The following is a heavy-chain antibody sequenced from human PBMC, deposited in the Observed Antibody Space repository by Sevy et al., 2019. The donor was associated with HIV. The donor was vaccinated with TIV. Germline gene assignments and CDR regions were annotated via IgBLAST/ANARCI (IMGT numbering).Heavy chain of an antibody. D-gene: IGHD3-9*01. CDR1: GYSFTSYW. V-gene: IGHV5-51*01. CDR3: ARVQSLGSYHHILTAYSGEETYEY. CDR2: IYPGDSDT. J-gene: IGHJ4*01. Sequence: GESLKISCKGSGYSFTSYWIGWVRQKAGKGLDWMGIIYPGDSDTRYSPSLQGQVTISADKSISTGYLQWSSLEASDTAMYYCARVQSLGSYHHILTAYSGEETYEYWGQGTLVTVSS.